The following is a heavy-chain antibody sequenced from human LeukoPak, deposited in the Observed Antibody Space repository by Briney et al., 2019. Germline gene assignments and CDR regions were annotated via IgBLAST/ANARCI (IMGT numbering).Heavy chain of an antibody. CDR3: AKDRVVGATAVDY. D-gene: IGHD1-26*01. V-gene: IGHV3-23*01. Sequence: PGGSLRLSCAASGFAFSSYAMSWVRQAPGKGLEWVSVISGSGGSTYYADSVKGRFTISRDKSKNTLYLQMNSLRVEDTAVHYCAKDRVVGATAVDYWGQGTLVTVSS. CDR2: ISGSGGST. J-gene: IGHJ4*02. CDR1: GFAFSSYA.